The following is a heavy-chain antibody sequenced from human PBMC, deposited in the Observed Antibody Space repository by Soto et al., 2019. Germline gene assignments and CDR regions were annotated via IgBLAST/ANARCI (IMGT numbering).Heavy chain of an antibody. CDR1: GFSLSTSGVG. J-gene: IGHJ4*02. CDR3: AHFGKSEYSGYENFDY. Sequence: SGPTLVNPTQTLTLTCTFSGFSLSTSGVGVGWIRQPPGKALEWLALIYWDDDKRYSPSLKSRRTITKDTSKNQVVLTMTNMDPVDTATYYCAHFGKSEYSGYENFDYWGQGTLVTVSS. V-gene: IGHV2-5*02. CDR2: IYWDDDK. D-gene: IGHD5-12*01.